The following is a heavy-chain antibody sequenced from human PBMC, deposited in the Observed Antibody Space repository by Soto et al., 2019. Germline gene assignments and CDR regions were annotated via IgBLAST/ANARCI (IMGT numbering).Heavy chain of an antibody. J-gene: IGHJ4*02. CDR2: IVVGSGKT. CDR3: AADHYGDSEVAGLDY. CDR1: GFTFTSSA. D-gene: IGHD4-17*01. V-gene: IGHV1-58*01. Sequence: QMQLAQSGPEVKKPGTSVKASCKASGFTFTSSAVQWVRQARGQRLAWRGWIVVGSGKTNYAQKFQERVNITRDRSTSTAYMELSSLRSEDTAVYYCAADHYGDSEVAGLDYWGQGTLVTVSS.